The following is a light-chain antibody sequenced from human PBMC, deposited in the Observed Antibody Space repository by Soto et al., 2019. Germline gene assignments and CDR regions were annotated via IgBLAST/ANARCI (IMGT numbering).Light chain of an antibody. Sequence: QSALTQPASVSGSPGQSITISCTGTSGDIGSYNRVSWYQQHPGKAPKLMIYEVSKRPSGVPDRFSGSKSGNTASLTVSGLQAEDEADYYCSSYAGSNNSLYVFGTGTKLTVL. CDR2: EVS. CDR3: SSYAGSNNSLYV. J-gene: IGLJ1*01. V-gene: IGLV2-8*01. CDR1: SGDIGSYNR.